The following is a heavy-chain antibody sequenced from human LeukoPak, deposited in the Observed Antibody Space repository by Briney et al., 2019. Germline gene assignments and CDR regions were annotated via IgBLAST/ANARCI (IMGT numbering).Heavy chain of an antibody. Sequence: GGSLKISWKGSGYRFTSYWIGWVRQMPGKGLEGMGIIYPGDSDTRYSPSFQGQVTISADKSISTAYLQWSSLKASDTAMYYCARSEDCSSTSCYSGASDYWGQGTLVTVSS. CDR2: IYPGDSDT. CDR1: GYRFTSYW. J-gene: IGHJ4*02. D-gene: IGHD2-2*01. CDR3: ARSEDCSSTSCYSGASDY. V-gene: IGHV5-51*01.